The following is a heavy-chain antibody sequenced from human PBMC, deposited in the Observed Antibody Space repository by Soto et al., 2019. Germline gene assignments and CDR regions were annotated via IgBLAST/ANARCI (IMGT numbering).Heavy chain of an antibody. CDR2: ISYSGST. V-gene: IGHV4-31*03. Sequence: PSETLSLTCTVSGGSISSGGYYWSWIRQHPGKGLEWIGYISYSGSTYYNPSLKSRVTISVDTSKNQFSLKLSSVTAADTAVYYCARYLLGDSSSSALNWFDPWGQGTLVTVSS. CDR3: ARYLLGDSSSSALNWFDP. CDR1: GGSISSGGYY. J-gene: IGHJ5*02. D-gene: IGHD6-6*01.